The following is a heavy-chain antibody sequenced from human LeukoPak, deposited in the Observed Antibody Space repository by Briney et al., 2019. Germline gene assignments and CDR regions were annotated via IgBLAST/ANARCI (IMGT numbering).Heavy chain of an antibody. D-gene: IGHD3-10*01. J-gene: IGHJ5*02. CDR2: INPNSGGT. CDR3: ARAVYYGSGTGRFDP. CDR1: GYTFTGYY. Sequence: ASVKVSCKASGYTFTGYYMHWVRQAPGQGLEWMGWINPNSGGTNYAQKFQGRVTMTRDTSISTAYMELSRLRSDDTAVYYCARAVYYGSGTGRFDPWGQGTLVTVSS. V-gene: IGHV1-2*02.